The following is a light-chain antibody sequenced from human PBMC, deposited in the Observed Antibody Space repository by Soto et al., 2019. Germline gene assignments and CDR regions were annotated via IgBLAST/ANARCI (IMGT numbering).Light chain of an antibody. CDR1: QSVSSSY. V-gene: IGKV3-20*01. Sequence: EIVLTQSPGTLSLSPGERATLSCRASQSVSSSYLAWYQQKAGQAPRLLIYGASTRATGIPDRFSGSGSGTDFTLTISRLVPEDFAVYYCQQYVRSSYTFGQGTRLEIK. CDR3: QQYVRSSYT. J-gene: IGKJ2*01. CDR2: GAS.